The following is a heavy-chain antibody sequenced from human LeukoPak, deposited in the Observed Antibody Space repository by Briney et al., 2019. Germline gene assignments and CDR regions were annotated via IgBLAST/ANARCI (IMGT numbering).Heavy chain of an antibody. CDR3: ARMYYYDSSGYPDY. V-gene: IGHV2-70*11. CDR2: IDWDDDK. D-gene: IGHD3-22*01. Sequence: SGPTLANPTQTLTLTCTFSGFSLSTSGRCVSWIRQPPGKALEWLARIDWDDDKYYSTSLKTRLTISKDTSKNQVVLTMTNMDPVDTATYYCARMYYYDSSGYPDYWGQGTLVTVSS. CDR1: GFSLSTSGRC. J-gene: IGHJ4*02.